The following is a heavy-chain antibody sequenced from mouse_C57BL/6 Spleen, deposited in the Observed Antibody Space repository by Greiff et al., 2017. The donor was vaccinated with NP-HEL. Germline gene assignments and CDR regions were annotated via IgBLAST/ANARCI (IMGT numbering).Heavy chain of an antibody. J-gene: IGHJ1*03. V-gene: IGHV1-81*01. CDR1: GYTFTSYG. Sequence: QVQLKQSGAELARPGASVKLSCKASGYTFTSYGISWVKQRTGQGLEWIGEIYPRSGNTYYNEKFKGKATLTADKSSSTAYMELRSLTSEDSAVYFCAREGGRRPYWYFDDWGTGTTVTVSS. CDR3: AREGGRRPYWYFDD. D-gene: IGHD2-12*01. CDR2: IYPRSGNT.